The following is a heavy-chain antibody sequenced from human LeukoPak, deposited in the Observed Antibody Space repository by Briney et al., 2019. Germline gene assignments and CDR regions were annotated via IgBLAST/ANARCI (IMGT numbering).Heavy chain of an antibody. CDR2: VYNSGST. CDR1: GGSISTYY. CDR3: ARENSNSWYLDY. D-gene: IGHD6-13*01. J-gene: IGHJ4*02. V-gene: IGHV4-59*01. Sequence: PSETLSLTCTVSGGSISTYYWSWIRQPPGKGLEWIGYVYNSGSTNYNPSLKSRVTISVDTSKNQFSLKLSSVTAADTAVYYCARENSNSWYLDYWGQGTLVTASS.